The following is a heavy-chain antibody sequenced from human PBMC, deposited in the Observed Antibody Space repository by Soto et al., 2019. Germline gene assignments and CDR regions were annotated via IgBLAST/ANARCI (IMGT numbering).Heavy chain of an antibody. CDR1: GYTSTSYA. J-gene: IGHJ6*02. CDR3: AREWQWLVHYYYYGMDV. D-gene: IGHD6-19*01. Sequence: GASVKVSCKASGYTSTSYAMHWVRQAPGQRLEWMGWINAGNGNTKYSQKFQGRVTITRDTSASTAYMELSSLRSEDTAVYYCAREWQWLVHYYYYGMDVWGQGTTVTVS. V-gene: IGHV1-3*01. CDR2: INAGNGNT.